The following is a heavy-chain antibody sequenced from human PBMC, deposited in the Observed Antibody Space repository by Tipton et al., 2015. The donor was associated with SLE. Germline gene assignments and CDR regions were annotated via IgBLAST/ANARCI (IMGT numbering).Heavy chain of an antibody. D-gene: IGHD2-2*01. CDR1: GGYFSDYS. Sequence: TLSLTCAVYGGYFSDYSWSWIRQPPGKGLEWIGEITHSGSTNYNPSLKSRVTISVDTSKNQFSLKLNSVTAADTAVYYCAVGYCSTTSCQREYFQHWGQGTLVTVSS. CDR3: AVGYCSTTSCQREYFQH. J-gene: IGHJ1*01. V-gene: IGHV4-34*01. CDR2: ITHSGST.